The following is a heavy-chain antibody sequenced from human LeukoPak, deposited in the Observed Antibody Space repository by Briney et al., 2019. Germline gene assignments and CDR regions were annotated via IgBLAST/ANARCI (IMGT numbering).Heavy chain of an antibody. CDR3: AREVRGTAPRTYYYYYMDV. CDR2: INAGNGNT. Sequence: ASVKVSCKASGYTFTSYAMHWVRQAPGQRLEWMGWINAGNGNTKYSQNFQGSVTITRNTSISTAYMELSSLRSEDTAVYYCAREVRGTAPRTYYYYYMDVWGKGTTVTVSS. CDR1: GYTFTSYA. V-gene: IGHV1-3*01. J-gene: IGHJ6*03. D-gene: IGHD6-13*01.